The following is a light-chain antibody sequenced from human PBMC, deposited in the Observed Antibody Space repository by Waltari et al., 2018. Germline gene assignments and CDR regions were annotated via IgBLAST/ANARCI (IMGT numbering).Light chain of an antibody. Sequence: QSALTQPAPVSGAPGQSITISGTGTSSDVGGYNHVTWYQQHPGKAPKLMIYDVSKRPSGVSNRFSGSKSGNMASLTIAALQAEDEADYYCSSYTSSSTWVFGGWTKLTVL. V-gene: IGLV2-14*01. CDR1: SSDVGGYNH. J-gene: IGLJ3*02. CDR2: DVS. CDR3: SSYTSSSTWV.